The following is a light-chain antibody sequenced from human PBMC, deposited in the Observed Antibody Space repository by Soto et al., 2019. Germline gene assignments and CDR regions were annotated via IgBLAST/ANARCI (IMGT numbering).Light chain of an antibody. CDR3: QQLNTYPVT. Sequence: AIRMTQSPSSLSASTGDRVTITCRASQGISSYLAWYQQKPGKAPKLLIYAASTLQSGVPSRFSGSGSGTDFTLTISCLQSEDFATYYCQQLNTYPVTFGGGTKV. V-gene: IGKV1-8*01. J-gene: IGKJ4*01. CDR2: AAS. CDR1: QGISSY.